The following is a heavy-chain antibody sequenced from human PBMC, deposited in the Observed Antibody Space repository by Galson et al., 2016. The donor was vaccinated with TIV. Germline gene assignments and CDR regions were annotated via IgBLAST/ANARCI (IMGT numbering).Heavy chain of an antibody. V-gene: IGHV1-69*13. CDR1: GGTFNIYA. D-gene: IGHD3-22*01. Sequence: SVKVSCKASGGTFNIYAISWVRQAPGQGLEWMGGILPIFGAATYAQKFQHRLSITADESTSTSYMELSSLTSEDTAVYYCTCHSGYHYVNEYFHHWGQGTLVTVSS. CDR3: TCHSGYHYVNEYFHH. CDR2: ILPIFGAA. J-gene: IGHJ1*01.